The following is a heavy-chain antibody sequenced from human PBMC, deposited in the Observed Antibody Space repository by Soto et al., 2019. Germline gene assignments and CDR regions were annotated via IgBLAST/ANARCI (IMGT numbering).Heavy chain of an antibody. CDR2: IYYSGST. CDR3: AILVQRERRFDY. Sequence: SETLSLTCTVSGGSISSSSYYWGWIRQPPGKGLEWIGSIYYSGSTYYNPSLKSRVTISVDTSKNQFSLKLSSVTAADTAVYYCAILVQRERRFDYWGQGTPVT. CDR1: GGSISSSSYY. D-gene: IGHD1-1*01. J-gene: IGHJ4*02. V-gene: IGHV4-39*01.